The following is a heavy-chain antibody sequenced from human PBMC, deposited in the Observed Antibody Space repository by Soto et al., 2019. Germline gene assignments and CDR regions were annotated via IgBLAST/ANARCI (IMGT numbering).Heavy chain of an antibody. CDR2: IYSGGNT. J-gene: IGHJ6*02. CDR1: GFAVSSNF. V-gene: IGHV3-53*02. D-gene: IGHD2-2*01. Sequence: EVQLVETGGGLIQPGGSVRLSCAASGFAVSSNFVNWVRQAPGKGLEWVSVIYSGGNTYYADSVKGRFTISRDNSKNTVYLQMNSLRADDTAVYYCARDSDCHSTSCFFPPHVWGQGTTVTVSS. CDR3: ARDSDCHSTSCFFPPHV.